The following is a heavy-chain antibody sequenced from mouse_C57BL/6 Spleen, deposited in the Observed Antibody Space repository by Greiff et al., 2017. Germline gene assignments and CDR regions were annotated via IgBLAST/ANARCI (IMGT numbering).Heavy chain of an antibody. CDR1: GFTFSSYA. Sequence: EVQRVESGGGLVKPGGSLKLSCAASGFTFSSYAMSWVRQTPEKRLEWVATISDGGSYTYYPDNVKGRFTISRDNAKNNLYLQMSHLKSEDTAMYYCAREDYGSSSFAYWGQGTLVTVSA. CDR2: ISDGGSYT. D-gene: IGHD1-1*01. J-gene: IGHJ3*01. CDR3: AREDYGSSSFAY. V-gene: IGHV5-4*01.